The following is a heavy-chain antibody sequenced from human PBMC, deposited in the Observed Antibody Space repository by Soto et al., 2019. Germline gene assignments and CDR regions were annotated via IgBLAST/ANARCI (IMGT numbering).Heavy chain of an antibody. CDR1: GGSISSSSYY. J-gene: IGHJ4*02. V-gene: IGHV4-39*01. D-gene: IGHD3-10*01. CDR2: IYYSGST. Sequence: SETLSLTCTVSGGSISSSSYYWGWIRQHPGKGQEWIGYIYYSGSTYYNPSLKSRVTISVDTSKNQFSLKLNSMTAADTAVYYCARHNYGSGSTYFDYWGQGTLVTVSS. CDR3: ARHNYGSGSTYFDY.